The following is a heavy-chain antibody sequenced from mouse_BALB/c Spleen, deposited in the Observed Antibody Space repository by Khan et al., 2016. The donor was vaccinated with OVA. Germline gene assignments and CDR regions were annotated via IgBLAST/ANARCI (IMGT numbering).Heavy chain of an antibody. D-gene: IGHD2-1*01. CDR1: GFTFSSFG. V-gene: IGHV5-17*02. Sequence: EVQLVETGGGLVQPGGSRKLSCAASGFTFSSFGMHWVRQAPEKGLEWVAYISGGSSTIYYVDTVKGRFTISRDNPKNTLFLQMTSLRSEDTAMYYCARNGNIRGEKAMDFWGKGTSVTVSS. CDR3: ARNGNIRGEKAMDF. J-gene: IGHJ4*01. CDR2: ISGGSSTI.